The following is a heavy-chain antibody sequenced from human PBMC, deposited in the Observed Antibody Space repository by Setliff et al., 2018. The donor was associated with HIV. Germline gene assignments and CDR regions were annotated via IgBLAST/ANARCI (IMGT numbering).Heavy chain of an antibody. CDR2: ISAYNGNT. J-gene: IGHJ4*02. V-gene: IGHV1-18*01. D-gene: IGHD3-22*01. Sequence: ASVKVSCKASGYTFTSYGISWVRQAPGQGLEWMGWISAYNGNTNYAQKLQGRVTMTTDTSTSTAYMELRSLRSDDTAVYYCARNTYYYDSSGSGGYYFDYWGQGTRVTVS. CDR3: ARNTYYYDSSGSGGYYFDY. CDR1: GYTFTSYG.